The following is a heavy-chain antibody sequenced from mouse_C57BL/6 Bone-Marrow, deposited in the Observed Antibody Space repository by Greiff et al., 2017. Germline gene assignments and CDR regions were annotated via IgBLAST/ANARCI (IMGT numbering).Heavy chain of an antibody. CDR2: IDPSDSYT. D-gene: IGHD2-3*01. J-gene: IGHJ1*03. CDR3: ARARDGRYWYFDV. CDR1: GYTFTSYW. V-gene: IGHV1-69*01. Sequence: QVQLQQPGAELVMPGASVKLSCKASGYTFTSYWMHWVKQRPGQGLEWIGEIDPSDSYTNYNQKFKGKSTLTVDKSSSTAYMQLNSLTSEDSAVYYCARARDGRYWYFDVWGTGTTVTVSS.